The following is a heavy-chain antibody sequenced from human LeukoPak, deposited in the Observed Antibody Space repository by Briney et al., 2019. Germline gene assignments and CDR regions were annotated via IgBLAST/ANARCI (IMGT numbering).Heavy chain of an antibody. Sequence: PSETLSLTCTVSGDSISRFYWSWIRQPPGKGLEWIGYIYDSQTTNYNPSLKSRVYMSIDMSKNQFSLRLTSVTAADTAVYYYARSYDFRSGYYPYYYYGMDVWGQGTTVTVSS. J-gene: IGHJ6*02. V-gene: IGHV4-59*01. CDR2: IYDSQTT. CDR3: ARSYDFRSGYYPYYYYGMDV. D-gene: IGHD3-3*01. CDR1: GDSISRFY.